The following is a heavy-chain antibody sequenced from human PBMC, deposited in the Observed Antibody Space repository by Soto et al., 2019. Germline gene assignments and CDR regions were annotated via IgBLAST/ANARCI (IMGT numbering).Heavy chain of an antibody. CDR1: RFSFSSFG. CDR2: SMGDGGQT. J-gene: IGHJ4*02. Sequence: PGGSLRLSCTVSRFSFSSFGMGWVSQPQGKGLQWYFTSMGDGGQTHYTDSEKGGFSISRNNTKNTVYLQMDSLRAEDTAMYFCARDVGLDSNDFFAYWGQGTQVTVSS. D-gene: IGHD3-9*01. V-gene: IGHV3-23*01. CDR3: ARDVGLDSNDFFAY.